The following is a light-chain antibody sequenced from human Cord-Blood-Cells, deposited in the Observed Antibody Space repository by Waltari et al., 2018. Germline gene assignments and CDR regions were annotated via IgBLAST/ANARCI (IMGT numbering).Light chain of an antibody. CDR3: QQSNSFPFT. Sequence: DIQMTQSPSSVSASVGDRVTITCRASQGISSWLAWYQQKPGKAPKLLNYAASSWQSGVPSMCDGSGFVTDFVFAISSLQREYFATYLCQQSNSFPFTFCPGTKVDI. J-gene: IGKJ3*01. V-gene: IGKV1D-12*01. CDR2: AAS. CDR1: QGISSW.